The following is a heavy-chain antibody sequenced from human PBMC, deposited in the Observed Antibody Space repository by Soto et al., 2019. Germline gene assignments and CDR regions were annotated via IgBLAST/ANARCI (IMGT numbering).Heavy chain of an antibody. CDR3: AKGASIAARRGWFDP. D-gene: IGHD6-6*01. Sequence: EVQVVESGGGLVQPGGSLRLSCAASGFKFSTYWMSWVRQAPGKGLEWVSGISWNSGSIGYADSVKGRFTISRDNAKNSLYLQMNSLRAEDTALYYCAKGASIAARRGWFDPWGQGTLVTVSS. V-gene: IGHV3-9*01. CDR2: ISWNSGSI. J-gene: IGHJ5*02. CDR1: GFKFSTYW.